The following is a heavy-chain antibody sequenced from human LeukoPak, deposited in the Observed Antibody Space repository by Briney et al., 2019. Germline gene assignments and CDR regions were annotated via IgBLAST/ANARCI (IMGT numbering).Heavy chain of an antibody. D-gene: IGHD1-1*01. CDR2: IYHSGTT. V-gene: IGHV4-30-4*01. J-gene: IGHJ5*02. CDR1: GGSISSGDYY. Sequence: AQTLLLTCTVSGGSISSGDYYWSWMRQPPGMGLAWIGYIYHSGTTYYNPSLKSRVAISVDTSNNHFSLKLSSVTAADTAVYYCARGTRSNWFDPWGEGTVVTVSS. CDR3: ARGTRSNWFDP.